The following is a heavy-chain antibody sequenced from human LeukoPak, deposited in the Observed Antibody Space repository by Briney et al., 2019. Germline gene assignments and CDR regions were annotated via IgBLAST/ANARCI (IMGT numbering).Heavy chain of an antibody. V-gene: IGHV1-3*01. D-gene: IGHD2-2*01. CDR2: INAGNGNI. J-gene: IGHJ6*02. Sequence: ASVKVSCRASGHTSTTYAIHWVRQAPGQGLEWMGWINAGNGNIKYSQKLQGRVTITGDTSASTAYMELSSLRSEDTAVYYCARGYCSSTSCYMDVWGQGTTVT. CDR1: GHTSTTYA. CDR3: ARGYCSSTSCYMDV.